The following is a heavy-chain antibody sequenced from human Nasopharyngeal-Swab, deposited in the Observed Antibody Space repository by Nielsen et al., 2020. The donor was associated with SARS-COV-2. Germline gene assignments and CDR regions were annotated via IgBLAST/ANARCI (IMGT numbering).Heavy chain of an antibody. Sequence: GGSLRLSCAASGFTSSNAWMTWVRQAPGKGLEWVGHIKSKTDGGTTDYAAPVKGRFTISRDDSKNTLYLQMNSLKTEDTAVYYCTTSYYGSGALWDYWGQGTLVTVSS. CDR3: TTSYYGSGALWDY. CDR1: GFTSSNAW. D-gene: IGHD3-10*01. CDR2: IKSKTDGGTT. J-gene: IGHJ4*02. V-gene: IGHV3-15*01.